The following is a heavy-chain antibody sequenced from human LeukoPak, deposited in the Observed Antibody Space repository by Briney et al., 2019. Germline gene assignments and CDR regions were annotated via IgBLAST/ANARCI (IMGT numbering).Heavy chain of an antibody. D-gene: IGHD4-17*01. J-gene: IGHJ4*02. CDR3: AKEGVHGDSDY. Sequence: VGSLRLSCAASGFTFSSYGMHWVRQAPGKGLEWVAVIWYDGSNKYYADSVKGRFTISRDNSKNTLYLQMNSLRAEDTAVYYCAKEGVHGDSDYCGQGTLVTVSS. CDR2: IWYDGSNK. CDR1: GFTFSSYG. V-gene: IGHV3-33*06.